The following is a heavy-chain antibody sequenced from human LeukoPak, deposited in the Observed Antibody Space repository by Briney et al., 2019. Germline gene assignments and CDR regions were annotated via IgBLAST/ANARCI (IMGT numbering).Heavy chain of an antibody. D-gene: IGHD2-15*01. CDR2: TSPDGSTT. V-gene: IGHV3-74*01. Sequence: GGSLRLSCAASGFTFSTFWIHWVRQDPEEGLMWVSRTSPDGSTTYYADSVKGRFAISRDNTKNTLYLHMNSLTAEDTAVYYCARDWHCNAGSRYRVPPPWGQGTPVTVSS. CDR1: GFTFSTFW. J-gene: IGHJ5*02. CDR3: ARDWHCNAGSRYRVPPP.